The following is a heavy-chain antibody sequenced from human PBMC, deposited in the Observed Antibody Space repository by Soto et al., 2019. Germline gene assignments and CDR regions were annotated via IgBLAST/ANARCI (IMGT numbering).Heavy chain of an antibody. J-gene: IGHJ4*02. CDR1: GGSISSGDYY. CDR2: IYYSGST. Sequence: QVQLQESGPGLVKPSQTLSLTCTVSGGSISSGDYYWSWIRQPPGKGLEWIGYIYYSGSTYSNPSLKSRVTIAVDTSKNQFALKLSSVTAADTAVYYCARSDVDTAMGGFDYWGQGTLVTVSS. D-gene: IGHD5-18*01. V-gene: IGHV4-30-4*01. CDR3: ARSDVDTAMGGFDY.